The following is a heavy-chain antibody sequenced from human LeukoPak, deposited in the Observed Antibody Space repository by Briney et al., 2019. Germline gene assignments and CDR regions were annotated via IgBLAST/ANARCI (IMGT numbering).Heavy chain of an antibody. J-gene: IGHJ3*02. CDR3: AREWLQDAFDI. Sequence: SETLSLTCTVSGGTISSGGYYWSWIRQHPGKGLEWIGYIYYSGSTYYNPSLKSRVTISVDTSKNQFSLKLSSVTAADTAVYYCAREWLQDAFDIWGQGTMVTVSS. V-gene: IGHV4-31*03. D-gene: IGHD5-24*01. CDR1: GGTISSGGYY. CDR2: IYYSGST.